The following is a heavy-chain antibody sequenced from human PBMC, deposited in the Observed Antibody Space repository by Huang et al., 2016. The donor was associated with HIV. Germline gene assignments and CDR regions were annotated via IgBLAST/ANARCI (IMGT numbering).Heavy chain of an antibody. CDR2: MHPNTVNT. V-gene: IGHV1-8*02. CDR1: GYTFTNYD. J-gene: IGHJ4*02. D-gene: IGHD4-17*01. CDR3: ARSAYGDLDY. Sequence: QVHLVQSGAEVKKPGASVKVSCKASGYTFTNYDSNWVRQAPGRVLEWMGGMHPNTVNTGFAQSFQGRVTMTRKTSITTAYMELTSLTSEDTAVYYCARSAYGDLDYWGLGTLVSVSS.